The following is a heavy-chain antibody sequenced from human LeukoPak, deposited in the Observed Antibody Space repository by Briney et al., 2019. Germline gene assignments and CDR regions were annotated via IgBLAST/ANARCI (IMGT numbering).Heavy chain of an antibody. V-gene: IGHV1-18*01. J-gene: IGHJ6*02. D-gene: IGHD3-10*01. CDR3: ARGGERITMVRGPRKDYYGMDV. CDR1: GYTFTSYG. CDR2: ISAYNGNT. Sequence: GASVKVSCKASGYTFTSYGISWVRQAPGQGLEWMGWISAYNGNTNYAQKLQGRVTMTTDTSTSTAYMELRSLRSDDTAVYYCARGGERITMVRGPRKDYYGMDVWGQGTTVTVSS.